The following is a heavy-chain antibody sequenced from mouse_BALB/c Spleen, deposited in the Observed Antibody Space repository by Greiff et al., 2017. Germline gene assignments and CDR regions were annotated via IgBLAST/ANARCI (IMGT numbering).Heavy chain of an antibody. V-gene: IGHV5-6-4*01. Sequence: EVKVVESGGGLVKPGGSLKLSCAASGFTFSSYTMSWVRQTPEKRLEWVATISSGGSYTYYPDSVKGRFTISRDNAKNTLYLQMSSLKSEDTAMYYCARHRDGNYVFAYWGQGTLVTVSA. CDR2: ISSGGSYT. CDR1: GFTFSSYT. D-gene: IGHD2-1*01. J-gene: IGHJ3*01. CDR3: ARHRDGNYVFAY.